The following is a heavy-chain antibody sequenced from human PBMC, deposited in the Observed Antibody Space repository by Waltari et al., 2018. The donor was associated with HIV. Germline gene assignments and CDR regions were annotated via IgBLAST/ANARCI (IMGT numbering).Heavy chain of an antibody. D-gene: IGHD3-22*01. V-gene: IGHV3-49*05. CDR3: TRDRYYDSSGYYYGGYYFDY. CDR2: IRSKAYGGTT. J-gene: IGHJ4*02. CDR1: GFTFGDYA. Sequence: EVQLVESGGGLVKPGRSLRLSCTASGFTFGDYAMSWFRQAPGKGMEWVGFIRSKAYGGTTEYAASGKGRFTISRDDSKSIAYLQMNSLKTEDTAVYYCTRDRYYDSSGYYYGGYYFDYWGQGTLVTVSS.